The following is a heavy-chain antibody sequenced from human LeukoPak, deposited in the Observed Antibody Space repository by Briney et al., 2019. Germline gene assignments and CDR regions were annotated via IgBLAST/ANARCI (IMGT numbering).Heavy chain of an antibody. Sequence: SETLSLTCAVSGGSISSSNWWSWVRQPPGKGLEWIGEVDHSGSTKYNPALKSRVTISVDKSKNQFSLRLSSVTAADTAVYYCAREGGPYRPLDYSGQGTLVTVSS. CDR2: VDHSGST. CDR3: AREGGPYRPLDY. V-gene: IGHV4-4*02. CDR1: GGSISSSNW. J-gene: IGHJ4*02.